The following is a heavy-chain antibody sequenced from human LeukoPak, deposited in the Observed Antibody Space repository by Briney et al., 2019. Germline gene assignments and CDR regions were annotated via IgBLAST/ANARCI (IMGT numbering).Heavy chain of an antibody. CDR3: ARGRDYYDSSGYYCGY. J-gene: IGHJ4*02. V-gene: IGHV1-69*06. D-gene: IGHD3-22*01. CDR2: IVPIFGTT. Sequence: GASVKVSCKASGGTFSSFALNWVRQAPGQGLEWMGGIVPIFGTTNYALKFQGRVTITADKSTSTAYMELSSLRSEDTAVYYCARGRDYYDSSGYYCGYWGQGTLVTVSS. CDR1: GGTFSSFA.